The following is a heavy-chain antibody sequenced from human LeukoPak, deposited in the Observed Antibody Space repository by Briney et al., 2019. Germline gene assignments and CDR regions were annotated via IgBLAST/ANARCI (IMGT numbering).Heavy chain of an antibody. CDR2: IYYSGST. CDR1: GVSISSYY. Sequence: SETLSLTCTVSGVSISSYYWSWIRQPPGKGLEWMGYIYYSGSTNYNPSLKSRVTISVDTSKNQFSLKLSSVTAADTAVYYCAAGSSGYSLDYWGQGTLVTVSS. CDR3: AAGSSGYSLDY. V-gene: IGHV4-59*01. J-gene: IGHJ4*02. D-gene: IGHD3-22*01.